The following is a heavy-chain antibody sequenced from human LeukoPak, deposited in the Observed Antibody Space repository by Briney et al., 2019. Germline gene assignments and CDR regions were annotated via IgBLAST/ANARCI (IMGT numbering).Heavy chain of an antibody. J-gene: IGHJ5*02. CDR2: ISSSSSYI. CDR3: ARERGGYDSWSGYPKKNRFDP. CDR1: GFTFSSYS. V-gene: IGHV3-21*01. Sequence: GGSLRLSCAASGFTFSSYSMNWVRQAPGKGLEWVSSISSSSSYIYYADSVKGRFTISRDNAKNSLYLQMNSLRAEDTAVYYCARERGGYDSWSGYPKKNRFDPWGQGTLVTVSP. D-gene: IGHD3-3*01.